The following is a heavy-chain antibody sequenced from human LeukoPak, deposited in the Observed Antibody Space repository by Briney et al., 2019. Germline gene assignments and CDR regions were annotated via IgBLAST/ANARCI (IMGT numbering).Heavy chain of an antibody. Sequence: SGPALVKPTQTLTLTCTFSGFSLSTSGMRVSWIRQPPGKALEWLARIDWDDDKFYSTPLKTRLTISKDTSKNQVVLTMTNMDPVDTATYYCARRYYYDSSGYFPLEDWGQGTLVTVPS. CDR2: IDWDDDK. D-gene: IGHD3-22*01. CDR3: ARRYYYDSSGYFPLED. J-gene: IGHJ4*02. V-gene: IGHV2-70*04. CDR1: GFSLSTSGMR.